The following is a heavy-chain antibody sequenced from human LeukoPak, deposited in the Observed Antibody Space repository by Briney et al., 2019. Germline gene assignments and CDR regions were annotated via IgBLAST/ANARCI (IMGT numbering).Heavy chain of an antibody. Sequence: GGSLRLSCAASGLTFSSYSMNWVRQAPGKGLEWVSSISSSSSYIYYADSVKGRFTISRDNAKNSLYLQMNSLRAEDTAVYYCARGPYCSSTSCAHQALDYWGQGTLVTVSS. D-gene: IGHD2-2*01. J-gene: IGHJ4*02. CDR2: ISSSSSYI. CDR3: ARGPYCSSTSCAHQALDY. V-gene: IGHV3-21*01. CDR1: GLTFSSYS.